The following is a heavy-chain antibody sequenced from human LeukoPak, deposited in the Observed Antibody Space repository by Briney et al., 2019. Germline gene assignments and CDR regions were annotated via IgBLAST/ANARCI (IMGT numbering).Heavy chain of an antibody. CDR1: GFTFSSYG. CDR2: ISYDGSNK. V-gene: IGHV3-30*18. D-gene: IGHD6-19*01. CDR3: AKGASSGWTAFDY. J-gene: IGHJ4*02. Sequence: GGSLRLSCAASGFTFSSYGMHRVRQAPGKGLEWVAVISYDGSNKYYADSVKGRFTISRDNSKNTLYLQMNSLRAEDTAVYYCAKGASSGWTAFDYWGQGTLVTVSS.